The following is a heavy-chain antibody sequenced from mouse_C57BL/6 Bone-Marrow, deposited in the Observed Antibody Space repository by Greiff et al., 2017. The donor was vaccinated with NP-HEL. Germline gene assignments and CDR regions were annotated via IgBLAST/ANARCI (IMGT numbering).Heavy chain of an antibody. V-gene: IGHV1-69*01. D-gene: IGHD2-5*01. J-gene: IGHJ4*01. Sequence: HVPLPQPGAELVIPGASVKLSRKASRHTFTSFWVHGVEQTPGQGLEWIGEIDPSDSYTNYNQKFKGKSTLTVDKSSSTAYMQLSSLTSEDSAVYYCARDSNYRGYAMDYWGQGTSVTVSS. CDR3: ARDSNYRGYAMDY. CDR2: IDPSDSYT. CDR1: RHTFTSFW.